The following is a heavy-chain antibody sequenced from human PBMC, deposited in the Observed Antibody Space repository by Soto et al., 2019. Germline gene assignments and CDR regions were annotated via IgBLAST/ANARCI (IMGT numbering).Heavy chain of an antibody. V-gene: IGHV1-18*04. CDR1: GYSFTSYG. CDR2: ISAYNGNT. CDR3: ARGDYSNNFDY. D-gene: IGHD4-4*01. Sequence: XSVKVSCKTSGYSFTSYGIIWVRQAPGQGLEWMGWISAYNGNTNYAQKLQGRVTMTTDTSMSTAYMELRSLRSDDTAVYYCARGDYSNNFDYWGQGTQVTVSS. J-gene: IGHJ4*02.